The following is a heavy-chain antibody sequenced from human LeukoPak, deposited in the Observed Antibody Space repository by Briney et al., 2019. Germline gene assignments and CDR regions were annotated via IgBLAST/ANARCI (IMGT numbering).Heavy chain of an antibody. CDR1: GFTVSSNY. Sequence: SGGSLRLSCAASGFTVSSNYMSWVRQAPGKGLEWVSVIYSGGSTYYADSVKGRFSISRDDSKNTLFLDMSNLRVEDTALYYCARDLSAAFDFWGQGVLVTVSS. J-gene: IGHJ4*02. V-gene: IGHV3-53*01. CDR3: ARDLSAAFDF. D-gene: IGHD6-19*01. CDR2: IYSGGST.